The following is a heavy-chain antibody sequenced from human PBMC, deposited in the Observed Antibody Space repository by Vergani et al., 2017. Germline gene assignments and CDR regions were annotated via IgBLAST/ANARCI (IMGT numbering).Heavy chain of an antibody. J-gene: IGHJ5*02. V-gene: IGHV1-24*01. CDR2: FDPEDGET. CDR1: GYTLTELS. D-gene: IGHD3-10*01. Sequence: QVQLVQSGAEVKKPGASVKVSCKVSGYTLTELSMHWVRQAPGKGLEWMGGFDPEDGETIYAQKFQGRVTMTEDTSTDTAYMELSSLRSEDTAVYYCARRTYYYGSGSYYNGSRPPFDPWGQGTLVTVSS. CDR3: ARRTYYYGSGSYYNGSRPPFDP.